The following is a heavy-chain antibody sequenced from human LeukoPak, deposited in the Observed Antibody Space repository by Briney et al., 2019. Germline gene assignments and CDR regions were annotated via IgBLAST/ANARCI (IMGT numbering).Heavy chain of an antibody. J-gene: IGHJ4*02. V-gene: IGHV3-7*01. CDR3: ARHLSGVTGYSYGRGIDY. CDR2: IKKDGSEN. Sequence: GRSLRLSCGASGFTFSSYDMHWVRQAPGKGLEWVANIKKDGSENYYVDSVKGRFTISRDNAKKSLYLQMKSLRAEDTAVYYCARHLSGVTGYSYGRGIDYWGQGTLVTVSS. D-gene: IGHD5-18*01. CDR1: GFTFSSYD.